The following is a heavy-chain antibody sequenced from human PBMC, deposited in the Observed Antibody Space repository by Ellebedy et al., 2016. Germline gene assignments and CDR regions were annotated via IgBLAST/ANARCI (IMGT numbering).Heavy chain of an antibody. J-gene: IGHJ4*02. CDR1: GGSFSGYY. CDR2: INHSGST. V-gene: IGHV4-34*01. CDR3: ARGPGVWGSYRFPFDY. Sequence: SETLSLXXAVYGGSFSGYYWSWIRQPPGKGLEWIGEINHSGSTNYNPSLKSRVTISVDTSKNQFSLKLSSVTAADTAVYYCARGPGVWGSYRFPFDYWGQGTLVTVSS. D-gene: IGHD3-16*02.